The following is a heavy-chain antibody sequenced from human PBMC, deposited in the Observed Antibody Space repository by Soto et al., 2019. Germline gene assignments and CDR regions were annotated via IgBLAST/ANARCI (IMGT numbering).Heavy chain of an antibody. J-gene: IGHJ6*02. Sequence: GASVKVSCKASGYTFTGYYMHWVRQAPGQGLEWMGWINPNSGGTNYAQKFQGWVTMTRDTSISTAYMELSRLRSDDTAVYYCARGGFLRIAVAGTPSVGYYGMDVWGQGTTVTVSS. V-gene: IGHV1-2*04. D-gene: IGHD6-19*01. CDR2: INPNSGGT. CDR1: GYTFTGYY. CDR3: ARGGFLRIAVAGTPSVGYYGMDV.